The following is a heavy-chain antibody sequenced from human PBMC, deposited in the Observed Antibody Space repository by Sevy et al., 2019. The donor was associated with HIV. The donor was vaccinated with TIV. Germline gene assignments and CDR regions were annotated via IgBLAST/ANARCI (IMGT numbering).Heavy chain of an antibody. CDR2: IIPIFGTA. J-gene: IGHJ4*02. D-gene: IGHD2-15*01. Sequence: ASVKVSCKASGGTFSSYAISWVRQAPGQGLEWMGGIIPIFGTANYAQKFQGRVTITADESTSTAYMELSSLRSEDTAVYYCARGGQEGRGYCSGRSCLYYFDYWGQATLVTVSS. CDR3: ARGGQEGRGYCSGRSCLYYFDY. CDR1: GGTFSSYA. V-gene: IGHV1-69*13.